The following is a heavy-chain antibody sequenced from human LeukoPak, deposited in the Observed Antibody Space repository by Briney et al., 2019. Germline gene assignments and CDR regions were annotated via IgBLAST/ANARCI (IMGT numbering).Heavy chain of an antibody. V-gene: IGHV4-59*01. D-gene: IGHD2-8*01. CDR3: ARERVTGCADGVCYSRFDY. CDR2: IYYSGGT. CDR1: GDSITSYY. J-gene: IGHJ4*02. Sequence: SGTLSLTCTVSGDSITSYYWSWIRQPPGKGLEWIGYIYYSGGTDYNPSLKSRVTISVDASDNQFSLRLSSVTAADTAVYYCARERVTGCADGVCYSRFDYWGQGTLVTVSS.